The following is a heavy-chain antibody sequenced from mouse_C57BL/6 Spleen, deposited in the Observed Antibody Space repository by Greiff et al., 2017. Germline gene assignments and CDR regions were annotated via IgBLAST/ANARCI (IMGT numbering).Heavy chain of an antibody. CDR1: GYAFSSYW. CDR3: ARSRVGRNFDY. Sequence: QVQLQQSGAELVKPGASVKISCKASGYAFSSYWMNWVKQRPGKGLEWIGQIYPGDGDTNYNGKFKGKATLTADKSSSTAYMLLSSLSSEDSAVYFCARSRVGRNFDYWGQGTTLTVSS. D-gene: IGHD4-1*01. V-gene: IGHV1-80*01. CDR2: IYPGDGDT. J-gene: IGHJ2*01.